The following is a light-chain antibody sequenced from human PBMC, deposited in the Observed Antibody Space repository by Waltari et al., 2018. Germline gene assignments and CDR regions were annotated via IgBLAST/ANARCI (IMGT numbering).Light chain of an antibody. CDR3: QQYGSSPYT. CDR2: GAS. J-gene: IGKJ2*01. Sequence: EIVLTQSPGTLSLSPGERATLSCRASQRVSSSYLAWYQQKPGQSPRLLIYGASSRATGIPDRFSGSGSGTDFTLTLSRLEPEDFAVYYCQQYGSSPYTFGQGTKLEI. V-gene: IGKV3-20*01. CDR1: QRVSSSY.